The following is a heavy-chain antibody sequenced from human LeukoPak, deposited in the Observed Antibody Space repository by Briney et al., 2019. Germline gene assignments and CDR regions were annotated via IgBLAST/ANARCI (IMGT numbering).Heavy chain of an antibody. CDR3: ARVGYYYDSSGHRNWFDP. J-gene: IGHJ5*02. V-gene: IGHV4-34*01. CDR2: INHSGST. Sequence: SETLSLTCAVYGGSLSGYYWSWIRQPPGKGLEWIGEINHSGSTNYNSSLKSRVTISVDTSKNQFSLKLSSVTAADTAVYYCARVGYYYDSSGHRNWFDPWGQGTLVTVSS. CDR1: GGSLSGYY. D-gene: IGHD3-22*01.